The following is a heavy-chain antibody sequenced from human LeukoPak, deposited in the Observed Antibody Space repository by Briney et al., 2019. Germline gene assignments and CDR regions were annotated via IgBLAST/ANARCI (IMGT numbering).Heavy chain of an antibody. CDR3: AELGITMIGGV. CDR2: IKQDGSEK. Sequence: GGTLRLSCAASGFSFSNYAMSWVRQAPGKGLEWVANIKQDGSEKYYVDSVKGRFTISRDNAKNSLYLQMNSLRAEDTAVYYCAELGITMIGGVWGKGTTVTISS. CDR1: GFSFSNYA. D-gene: IGHD3-10*02. J-gene: IGHJ6*04. V-gene: IGHV3-7*01.